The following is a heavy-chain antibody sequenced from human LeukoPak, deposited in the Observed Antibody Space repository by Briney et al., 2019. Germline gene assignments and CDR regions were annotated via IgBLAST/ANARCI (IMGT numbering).Heavy chain of an antibody. D-gene: IGHD2-8*02. J-gene: IGHJ4*02. Sequence: PGGSLRLSCAASGFTFSSYAMSWVRQAPGKGLEWVSAISGSGGSTYYADSVKGRFTISRDNSKNTLYLQMNSLRAEDTAVYYCATSMTSPGAFDYWGQGTLVTVSS. CDR2: ISGSGGST. CDR3: ATSMTSPGAFDY. CDR1: GFTFSSYA. V-gene: IGHV3-23*01.